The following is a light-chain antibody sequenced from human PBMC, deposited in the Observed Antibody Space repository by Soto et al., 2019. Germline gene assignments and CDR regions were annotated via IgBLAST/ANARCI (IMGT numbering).Light chain of an antibody. J-gene: IGLJ2*01. Sequence: QSVLTQPPSASGTPGQRVTISCSGSSSNIGSNYVYWYQQLPGTAPKLLIYSNNQRPSGVPDRFSGSKSGTSASLAISGLRSEDEADCYCAAWDDSLSVVFGGGTKLTVL. CDR1: SSNIGSNY. CDR2: SNN. CDR3: AAWDDSLSVV. V-gene: IGLV1-47*02.